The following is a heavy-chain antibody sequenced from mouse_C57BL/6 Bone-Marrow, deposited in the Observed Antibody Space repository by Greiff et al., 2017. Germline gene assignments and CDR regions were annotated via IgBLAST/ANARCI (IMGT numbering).Heavy chain of an antibody. J-gene: IGHJ3*01. D-gene: IGHD2-5*01. Sequence: QVQLKESGAELVKPGASVKISCKASGYTFTDYCINWVKQRPGHGLEWIGKIDPGSGSTYYNEKFKGKATLTADKSSSTTYMQLSSLTPEDSAVYVGARKECIVKDWFAYWGQGTLVTVSA. V-gene: IGHV1-77*01. CDR1: GYTFTDYC. CDR3: ARKECIVKDWFAY. CDR2: IDPGSGST.